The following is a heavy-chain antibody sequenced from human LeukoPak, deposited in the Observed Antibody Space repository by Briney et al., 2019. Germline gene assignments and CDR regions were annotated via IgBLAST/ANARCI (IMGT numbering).Heavy chain of an antibody. CDR3: ATAYGHWVLWYFDL. Sequence: ASVTVSCKASGYTFTSYGISWVRQAPGQGLEWMGWISAYNGNTNYAQKLQGRVTMTTDTSTSTAYMELRSLRSDDTAVYYCATAYGHWVLWYFDLWGRGTLVTVSS. D-gene: IGHD7-27*01. V-gene: IGHV1-18*01. CDR2: ISAYNGNT. CDR1: GYTFTSYG. J-gene: IGHJ2*01.